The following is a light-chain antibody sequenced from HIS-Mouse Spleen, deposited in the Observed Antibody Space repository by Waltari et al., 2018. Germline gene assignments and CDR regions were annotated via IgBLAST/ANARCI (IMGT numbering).Light chain of an antibody. J-gene: IGLJ3*02. CDR3: SSYTSSSTLV. V-gene: IGLV2-14*01. Sequence: QSALTQPASVSVSPGQSITISCTGTSSDAGGYNYVSWYQQHPGKAPKLMIYEVSNRPSGVSNRFSGSKSGNTASLTISGLQAEDEADYYCSSYTSSSTLVFGGGTKLTVL. CDR1: SSDAGGYNY. CDR2: EVS.